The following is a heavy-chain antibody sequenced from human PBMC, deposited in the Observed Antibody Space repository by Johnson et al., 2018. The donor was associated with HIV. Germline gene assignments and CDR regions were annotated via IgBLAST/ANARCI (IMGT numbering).Heavy chain of an antibody. J-gene: IGHJ3*02. D-gene: IGHD4-11*01. V-gene: IGHV3-53*01. CDR1: GSTVINTY. Sequence: VQPVESGGGFAQPVGPLRLSCAASGSTVINTYMNSVRQAPGKGLEWVSVIYIGGTTFHAVSVNGRFTTSTDNSKNTLYLQMNSLRAEDTAVYYCARDLPLIHTVTSHRGAFDIWGQGTMVTVSS. CDR3: ARDLPLIHTVTSHRGAFDI. CDR2: IYIGGTT.